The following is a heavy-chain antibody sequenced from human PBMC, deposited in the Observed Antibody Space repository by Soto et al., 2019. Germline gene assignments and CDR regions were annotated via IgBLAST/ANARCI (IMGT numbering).Heavy chain of an antibody. CDR2: IYYSGST. Sequence: PSETLSLTCTVSGGSISSGGYYWSWIRQHPGKGLEWIGYIYYSGSTYYNPSLKSRVTISVDTSKNQFSLKLSSVTAEDTAVYYCARGGYSYGHTNYYYGMDVWGQGTTVTVSS. V-gene: IGHV4-31*03. CDR3: ARGGYSYGHTNYYYGMDV. CDR1: GGSISSGGYY. D-gene: IGHD5-18*01. J-gene: IGHJ6*02.